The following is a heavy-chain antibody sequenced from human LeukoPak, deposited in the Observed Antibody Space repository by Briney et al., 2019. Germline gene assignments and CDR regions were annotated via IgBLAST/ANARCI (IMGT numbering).Heavy chain of an antibody. CDR1: GGSFSGYY. Sequence: SETLSLTCAVYGGSFSGYYRSWIRQPPGKGLDWIGEINHSESTNYNPSLKSRVTISVDTSKNQFSLKLSSVTAADTAVYYGARALLHHHDAFDIWGQGTMVTVSS. CDR3: ARALLHHHDAFDI. CDR2: INHSEST. V-gene: IGHV4-34*01. D-gene: IGHD3-3*01. J-gene: IGHJ3*02.